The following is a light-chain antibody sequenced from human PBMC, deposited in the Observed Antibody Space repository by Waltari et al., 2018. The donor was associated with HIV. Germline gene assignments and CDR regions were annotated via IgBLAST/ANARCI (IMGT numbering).Light chain of an antibody. CDR3: TVWDASLSEYV. Sequence: QSVLTQPPSASGTPGQRVNIPCSGSYSNIGSDHVYWYQHLPGTAPKLLIYKNIQRPSGVTDRFSGSESGASAYLAISGLRSEDEADYYCTVWDASLSEYVFGPGTRVTV. CDR2: KNI. V-gene: IGLV1-47*01. J-gene: IGLJ1*01. CDR1: YSNIGSDH.